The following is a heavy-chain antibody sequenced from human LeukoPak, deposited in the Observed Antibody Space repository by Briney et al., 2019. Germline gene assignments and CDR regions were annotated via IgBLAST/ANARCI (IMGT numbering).Heavy chain of an antibody. CDR3: ARDRPNSSGWTPFDY. CDR2: TYYRSRSYD. J-gene: IGHJ4*02. Sequence: QTHTLICAVSGDSVSSNSASWNRIRQSPSRGLEWLGRTYYRSRSYDDYALSVKIRIIINPDTTKNQFSLQLNSVTPEHTAIYYCARDRPNSSGWTPFDYWGQGAILTFPS. D-gene: IGHD6-19*01. CDR1: GDSVSSNSAS. V-gene: IGHV6-1*01.